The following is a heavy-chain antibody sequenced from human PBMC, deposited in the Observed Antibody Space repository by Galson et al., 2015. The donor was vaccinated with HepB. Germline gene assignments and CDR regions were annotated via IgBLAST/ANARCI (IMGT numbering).Heavy chain of an antibody. Sequence: SLRLSCAASGFTVSSNYMSWVRQAPGKGLEWVSVIYSGGSTYYADSVKGRFTISRDNSKNTLYLQMNSLRAEDTAVYYCARGDYSGGWKNWYFDLWGRGTLVTVSS. J-gene: IGHJ2*01. CDR1: GFTVSSNY. CDR3: ARGDYSGGWKNWYFDL. V-gene: IGHV3-53*01. D-gene: IGHD6-19*01. CDR2: IYSGGST.